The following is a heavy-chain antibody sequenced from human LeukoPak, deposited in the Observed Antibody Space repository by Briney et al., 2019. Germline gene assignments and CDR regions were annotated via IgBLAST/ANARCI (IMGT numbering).Heavy chain of an antibody. CDR1: GGSISSRDYY. J-gene: IGHJ6*03. Sequence: PSQTLSLTCTVSGGSISSRDYYWSWIRQPPGRGLEWIGYISDSGSTRYNPSLKSRVTISVDTSKNQFSLKLSSVTAADTAVYYCARLGRLQTPPWSYYYYYMDVWGKGTTVTVSS. CDR2: ISDSGST. V-gene: IGHV4-30-4*01. D-gene: IGHD4-11*01. CDR3: ARLGRLQTPPWSYYYYYMDV.